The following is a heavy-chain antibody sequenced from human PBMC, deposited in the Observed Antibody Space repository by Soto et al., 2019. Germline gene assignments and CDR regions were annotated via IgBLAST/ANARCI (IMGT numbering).Heavy chain of an antibody. CDR3: ARGGRAVEGVVPAAPTFDY. CDR2: INHSGST. J-gene: IGHJ4*02. Sequence: QVQLHQWGAGLLKPSETLSLTGPFMVGSFSGYYWSWIRQPPGKGRDWMGEINHSGSTNYNPSPKSRVTISVDTSKNQFSLKLSSVTAADTAVYYCARGGRAVEGVVPAAPTFDYWGQGTLVTVSS. D-gene: IGHD2-2*01. CDR1: VGSFSGYY. V-gene: IGHV4-34*01.